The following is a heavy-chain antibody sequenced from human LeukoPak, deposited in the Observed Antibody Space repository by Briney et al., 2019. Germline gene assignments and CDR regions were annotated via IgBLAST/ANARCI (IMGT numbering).Heavy chain of an antibody. D-gene: IGHD2-15*01. J-gene: IGHJ4*02. CDR1: GGSFSGYY. CDR2: INHSGST. Sequence: SETLSLTCAVNGGSFSGYYWSWIRQPPGKGLEWIGEINHSGSTNYNPSLKSRVTISVDTSNNQVSLKLSSVTAADTAVYYCARHGYCSGGSCYWDYWGQGTLVTVSS. V-gene: IGHV4-34*01. CDR3: ARHGYCSGGSCYWDY.